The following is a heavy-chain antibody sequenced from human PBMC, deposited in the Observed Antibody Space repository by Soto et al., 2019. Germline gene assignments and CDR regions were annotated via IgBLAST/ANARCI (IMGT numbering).Heavy chain of an antibody. CDR3: AKDHSSSGLNWYFDL. Sequence: QVQLVESGGGVVQPGTSLRLSCAASGYTFSGHGMHWLRQAPGKGLEWVAVISYDGNLEYYADSVKGRFTISRDNAKNTLYLQMDSLRAEATAVYHCAKDHSSSGLNWYFDLWGRGTLVTVSS. D-gene: IGHD6-19*01. CDR2: ISYDGNLE. V-gene: IGHV3-30*18. CDR1: GYTFSGHG. J-gene: IGHJ2*01.